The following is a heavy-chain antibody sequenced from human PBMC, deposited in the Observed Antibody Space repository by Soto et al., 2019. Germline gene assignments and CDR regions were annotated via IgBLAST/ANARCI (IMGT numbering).Heavy chain of an antibody. J-gene: IGHJ4*02. CDR3: ARHLGYGYVTVHY. CDR2: IRVNNGDT. D-gene: IGHD3-16*01. Sequence: QVQLVQSGAELKKPGASVKVSCKASGYTFTNSGFIWVRQARGQGLEWVGWIRVNNGDTHYAQKLQGRVTMTTDTCTRTGVKELRSLRSDDRHIYYSARHLGYGYVTVHYRGQGALITVAS. V-gene: IGHV1-18*01. CDR1: GYTFTNSG.